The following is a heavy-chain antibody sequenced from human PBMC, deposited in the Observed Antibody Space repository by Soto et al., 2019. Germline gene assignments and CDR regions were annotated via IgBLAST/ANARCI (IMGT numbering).Heavy chain of an antibody. CDR2: ISGSGGST. Sequence: RGSRLVPCAASGFTFVDLGMPRVRKAEGKGLEWVSSISGSGGSTYYADSVKGRFTISRDTSKNTVHLEMRSLRAEDTAVYYCAKIIIATVGIPHFDYWGQGALVIVSS. D-gene: IGHD6-13*01. J-gene: IGHJ4*02. CDR3: AKIIIATVGIPHFDY. CDR1: GFTFVDLG. V-gene: IGHV3-23*01.